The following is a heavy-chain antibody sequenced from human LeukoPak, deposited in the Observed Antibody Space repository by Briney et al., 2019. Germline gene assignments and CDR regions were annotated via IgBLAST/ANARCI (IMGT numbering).Heavy chain of an antibody. CDR3: ASPLISIWQDHI. V-gene: IGHV3-7*01. J-gene: IGHJ3*02. Sequence: PGGSLRLSCAGSGFTFSYYWMSWVRQAPGKGLEWVANIKQDGSERYYVDSVKGRFTISRDNAKNSLYLQMNSLRVEDTAVYYCASPLISIWQDHIWGQGTMVTVSS. D-gene: IGHD3-16*01. CDR2: IKQDGSER. CDR1: GFTFSYYW.